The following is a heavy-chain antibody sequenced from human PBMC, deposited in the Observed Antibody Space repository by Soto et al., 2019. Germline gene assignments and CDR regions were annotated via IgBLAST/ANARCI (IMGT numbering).Heavy chain of an antibody. Sequence: QITLRESGPTLVNPTQTLTLTCTFSGFSLSTSGVGVGWIRQPPGKALEWLVFIYWDDDKRYSPSLRSRLAITKDTSKNQVVLTMTNVDPMDTATYFCAHRRIGVSQWNYGDFDYWGQGTLVTVSS. D-gene: IGHD1-7*01. CDR1: GFSLSTSGVG. J-gene: IGHJ4*02. V-gene: IGHV2-5*02. CDR2: IYWDDDK. CDR3: AHRRIGVSQWNYGDFDY.